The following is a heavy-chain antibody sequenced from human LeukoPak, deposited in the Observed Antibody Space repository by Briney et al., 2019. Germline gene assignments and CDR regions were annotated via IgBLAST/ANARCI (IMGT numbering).Heavy chain of an antibody. CDR1: GFTFDDYA. CDR2: ISWKSGSI. V-gene: IGHV3-9*01. J-gene: IGHJ6*02. CDR3: AKDISCSGGSCYFSYYGMDV. Sequence: GGSLRLSCAASGFTFDDYAMHWVRQAPGKGLEWVSGISWKSGSIGYADSVKGRFTISRDNAKNSLYLQMNSVRDEDTALYYCAKDISCSGGSCYFSYYGMDVWGQGTTVTVSS. D-gene: IGHD2-15*01.